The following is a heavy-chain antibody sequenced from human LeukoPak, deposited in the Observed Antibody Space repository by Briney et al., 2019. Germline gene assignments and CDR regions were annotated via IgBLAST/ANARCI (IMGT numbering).Heavy chain of an antibody. V-gene: IGHV4-61*01. Sequence: SETLSLTCTVSGDSVSSGSYYWSCIRQPPGKGLEWIGYIYYSGSTNYNPSLKSRVTISIDTSKNQFSLKLSSVTAADTAVYYCARDLSLDYWGQGTLVTVSS. J-gene: IGHJ4*02. CDR1: GDSVSSGSYY. CDR2: IYYSGST. CDR3: ARDLSLDY. D-gene: IGHD3-16*02.